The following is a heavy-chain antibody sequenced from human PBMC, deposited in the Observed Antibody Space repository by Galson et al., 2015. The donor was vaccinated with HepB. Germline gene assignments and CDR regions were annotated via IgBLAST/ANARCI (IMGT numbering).Heavy chain of an antibody. CDR3: ARDGRTWYSPSPGMDV. CDR1: GLTFSDYY. V-gene: IGHV3-11*01. Sequence: SLRLSCAASGLTFSDYYMSWIRQAPGKGLEWVSYISSSGSTIYYADSVKGRLTISRDNAKNSLYLQMNSLRAEDTAVYYCARDGRTWYSPSPGMDVWGQGTTVTVSS. CDR2: ISSSGSTI. D-gene: IGHD6-13*01. J-gene: IGHJ6*02.